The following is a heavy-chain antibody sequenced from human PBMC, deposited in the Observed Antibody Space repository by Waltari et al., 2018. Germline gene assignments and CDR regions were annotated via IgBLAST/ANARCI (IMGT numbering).Heavy chain of an antibody. CDR1: GYTFTSYA. V-gene: IGHV1-3*01. Sequence: QVQLVQSGAEVKKPGASVKVSCKASGYTFTSYAMHLVRQAPGQRLEWMGWINAGNGNTKYSQKFQGRVTITRDTSASTAYMELSSLRSEDTAVYYCARDAPYSSGWYYFDYWGQGTLVTVSS. CDR3: ARDAPYSSGWYYFDY. J-gene: IGHJ4*02. D-gene: IGHD6-19*01. CDR2: INAGNGNT.